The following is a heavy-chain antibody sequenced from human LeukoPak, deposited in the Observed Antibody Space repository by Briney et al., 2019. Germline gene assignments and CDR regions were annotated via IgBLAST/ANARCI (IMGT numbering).Heavy chain of an antibody. Sequence: SETLSLTCTVSGGSISSSSYYCGWIRLPPGKWMGWLGSIFYSGSTYYHPSRKTAAPISVDTSKNQFSLKPNSVPAPHPAVYYRARHLKDSSGWLPPMVRALAYWGQGTLVTVSS. J-gene: IGHJ4*02. CDR1: GGSISSSSYY. D-gene: IGHD6-19*01. CDR3: ARHLKDSSGWLPPMVRALAY. V-gene: IGHV4-39*01. CDR2: IFYSGST.